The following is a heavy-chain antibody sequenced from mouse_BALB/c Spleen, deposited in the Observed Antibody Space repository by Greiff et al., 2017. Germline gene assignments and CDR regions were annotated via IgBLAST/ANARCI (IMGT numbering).Heavy chain of an antibody. V-gene: IGHV2-6-7*01. CDR2: IWGDGST. CDR3: ARGYDYDAPWFAY. CDR1: GFSLTGYG. Sequence: VQLVESGPGLVAPSQSLSITCTVSGFSLTGYGVNWVRQPPGKGLEWLGMIWGDGSTDYNSALKSRLSISKDNSKSQVFLKMNSLQTDDTARYYCARGYDYDAPWFAYWGQGTLVTVSA. J-gene: IGHJ3*01. D-gene: IGHD2-4*01.